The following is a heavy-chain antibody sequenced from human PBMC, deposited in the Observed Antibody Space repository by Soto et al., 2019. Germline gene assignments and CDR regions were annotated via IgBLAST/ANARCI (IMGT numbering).Heavy chain of an antibody. CDR1: ELTLSAFA. CDR2: ISYNGNNE. D-gene: IGHD1-1*01. Sequence: HPGGSLRLCCAASELTLSAFAIHWVRQAPGRGLEWVATISYNGNNEYYADSVRGRFTISRDDLLINSLRTVERAVYYCAEGYIEGPCVLGCFDVWGQGTLVTVSS. CDR3: AEGYIEGPCVLGCFDV. V-gene: IGHV3-30-3*02. J-gene: IGHJ3*01.